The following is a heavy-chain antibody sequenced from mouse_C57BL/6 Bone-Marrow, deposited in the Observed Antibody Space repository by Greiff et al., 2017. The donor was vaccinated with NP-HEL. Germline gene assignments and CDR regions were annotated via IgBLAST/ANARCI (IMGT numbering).Heavy chain of an antibody. V-gene: IGHV3-1*01. D-gene: IGHD1-1*01. CDR2: ISYSGST. CDR1: GYSITSGYD. Sequence: EVQLQESGPGMVKPSQSLSLTCTVTGYSITSGYDWHWIRHFPGNKLEWMGYISYSGSTNYNPSLKSRISITHDTSKNHFFLKLNSVTTEDTATYYCARDEGYGSSLAYWGQGTLVTVSA. J-gene: IGHJ3*01. CDR3: ARDEGYGSSLAY.